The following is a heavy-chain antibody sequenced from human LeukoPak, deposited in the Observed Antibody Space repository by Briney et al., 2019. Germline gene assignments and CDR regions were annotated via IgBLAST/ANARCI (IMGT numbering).Heavy chain of an antibody. V-gene: IGHV4-34*01. CDR3: ARVYYYDSSGYPIEYYYYYYMDV. Sequence: SETLSLTCGVYGGSFSGNYWGWIRQPPGKGLQWIGNIYHSGSTYYNPSLKSRGTISGDTSKNQFSLKLSSVTAADTAVYYCARVYYYDSSGYPIEYYYYYYMDVWGKGTTVTVSS. D-gene: IGHD3-22*01. CDR1: GGSFSGNY. J-gene: IGHJ6*03. CDR2: IYHSGST.